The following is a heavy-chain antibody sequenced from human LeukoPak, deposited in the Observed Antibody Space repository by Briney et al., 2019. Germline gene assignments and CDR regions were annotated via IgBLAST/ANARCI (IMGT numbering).Heavy chain of an antibody. CDR2: IYYSGST. J-gene: IGHJ6*03. V-gene: IGHV4-59*01. Sequence: SETLSLTCAVYGGPFSDYYWSWIRQPPGKGLEWIGYIYYSGSTNYNPSLKSRVTISVDTSKNQFSLKLSSVTAADTAVYYCARAGVMGSSVYYYYVDVWGKGTTVTVSS. D-gene: IGHD6-6*01. CDR3: ARAGVMGSSVYYYYVDV. CDR1: GGPFSDYY.